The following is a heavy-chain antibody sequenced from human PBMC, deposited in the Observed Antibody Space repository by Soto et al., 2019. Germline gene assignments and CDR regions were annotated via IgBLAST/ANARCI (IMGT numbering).Heavy chain of an antibody. CDR1: GGTFGSNA. CDR3: AREGYTFSPGEVRGALDI. Sequence: ASVKVSCKASGGTFGSNAISWVRQAPGQGLEWMGNIIPIFGTTNNAQKFQGRVTITADESTNTAYMELSSLRSEDTAVYYCAREGYTFSPGEVRGALDIWGKGTAVTVSS. V-gene: IGHV1-69*13. D-gene: IGHD1-1*01. CDR2: IIPIFGTT. J-gene: IGHJ3*02.